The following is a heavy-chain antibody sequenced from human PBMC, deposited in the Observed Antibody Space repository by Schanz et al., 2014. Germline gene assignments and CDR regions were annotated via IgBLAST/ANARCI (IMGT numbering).Heavy chain of an antibody. CDR2: ISAYNGNM. D-gene: IGHD3-3*01. CDR1: GYSFNLFG. CDR3: ARGTRVRTTDFWSGLYYFDY. Sequence: QVQLVQSGAEVQKPGASVMLSCKTSGYSFNLFGVSWVRQAPGQGLEWMGWISAYNGNMNYAPKFQGRVTMTTDTSTSTAYMELRNLRSDDTAVYYCARGTRVRTTDFWSGLYYFDYWGQGTLVTVSS. V-gene: IGHV1-18*04. J-gene: IGHJ4*02.